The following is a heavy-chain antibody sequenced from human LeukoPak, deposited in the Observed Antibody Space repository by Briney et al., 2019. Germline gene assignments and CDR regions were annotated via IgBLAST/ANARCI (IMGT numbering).Heavy chain of an antibody. V-gene: IGHV3-9*01. CDR2: ISWDSTSI. CDR3: ANPRDYDSF. Sequence: PGGSLRLSCAASGFSFQDYAMYWVRQAPGKGLEWVSGISWDSTSIAYADSVKGRFIISRDNAKNSLYLQMNSLTTEDTAFYYCANPRDYDSFWGQGTLVTVSS. CDR1: GFSFQDYA. J-gene: IGHJ4*02. D-gene: IGHD3-22*01.